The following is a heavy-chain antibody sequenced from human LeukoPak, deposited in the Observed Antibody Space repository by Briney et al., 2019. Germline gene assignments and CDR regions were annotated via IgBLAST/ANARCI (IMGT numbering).Heavy chain of an antibody. V-gene: IGHV3-30-3*01. CDR1: GFTFSSYA. CDR3: ARVSLEQQLSLDY. Sequence: GGSLRLSCAASGFTFSSYAMHWVRQAPGKGLEWVAVISYDGSNKYYADSVKGRFTISRDNSKNTLYLQMNSLRAEDTAVYYCARVSLEQQLSLDYWGQGTLVTVSS. CDR2: ISYDGSNK. D-gene: IGHD6-13*01. J-gene: IGHJ4*02.